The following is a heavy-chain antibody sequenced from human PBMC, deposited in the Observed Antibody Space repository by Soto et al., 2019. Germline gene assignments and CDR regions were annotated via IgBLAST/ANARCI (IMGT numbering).Heavy chain of an antibody. CDR2: ISSSGSTI. V-gene: IGHV3-48*02. J-gene: IGHJ5*02. CDR3: AREGEGHCISRSCLNWFDP. CDR1: GFTFSTFN. Sequence: GGSLRLSCAASGFTFSTFNMNWVRQAPGKGLEWVSYISSSGSTIYYADSVKGRFTISRDNAKNSLYLQMNSLRDEDTAVYYCAREGEGHCISRSCLNWFDPWGQGTMVTVSS. D-gene: IGHD2-2*01.